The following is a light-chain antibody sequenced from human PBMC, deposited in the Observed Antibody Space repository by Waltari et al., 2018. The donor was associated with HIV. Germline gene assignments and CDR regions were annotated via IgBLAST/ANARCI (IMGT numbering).Light chain of an antibody. V-gene: IGLV3-25*03. CDR3: QSADSSGTGV. Sequence: SYELTQPPSVSVSPGQTARITCSGDALPKQYAYWYHQKPGQAPVLGMYKDTERPSGIPERFSGSSAGTAVTLTTSGGQAEDEADYYCQSADSSGTGVFGGGTKLTVL. CDR2: KDT. CDR1: ALPKQY. J-gene: IGLJ3*02.